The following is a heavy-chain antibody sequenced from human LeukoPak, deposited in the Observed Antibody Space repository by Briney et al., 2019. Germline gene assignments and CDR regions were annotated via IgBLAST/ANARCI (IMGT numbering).Heavy chain of an antibody. CDR1: GFTFDDYA. CDR2: ISWNSGSI. V-gene: IGHV3-9*01. D-gene: IGHD6-13*01. J-gene: IGHJ4*02. Sequence: GGSLRLSCAASGFTFDDYAMHWVRQAPGKGLEWVSGISWNSGSIGYADSVKGRFTISRDNAKNSLYLQMNSLRAEDTAVYYCAKDLRGIAAAADYWGQGTLVTVSS. CDR3: AKDLRGIAAAADY.